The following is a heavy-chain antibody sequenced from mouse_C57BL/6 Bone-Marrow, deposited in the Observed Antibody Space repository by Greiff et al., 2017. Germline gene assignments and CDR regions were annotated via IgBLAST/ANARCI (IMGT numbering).Heavy chain of an antibody. D-gene: IGHD1-1*01. CDR2: IDPEDGDT. Sequence: EVQLQQSGAELVRPGASVKLSCTASGFNIKDYYMHWVKQRPEQGLEWIGRIDPEDGDTEYAPKFQGKATMTADTSSNTAYLQLSSLTSEDTAVDYCTTVYYGSRGLDYWGQGTTLTVSA. V-gene: IGHV14-1*01. J-gene: IGHJ2*01. CDR3: TTVYYGSRGLDY. CDR1: GFNIKDYY.